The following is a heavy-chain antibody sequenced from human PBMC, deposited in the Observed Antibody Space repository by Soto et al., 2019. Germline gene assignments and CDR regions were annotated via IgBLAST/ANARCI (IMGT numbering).Heavy chain of an antibody. J-gene: IGHJ2*01. CDR3: ARVGETSYWYFDI. CDR2: IWNDGSNK. D-gene: IGHD3-10*01. Sequence: QMQLVESGGGVVQPGRSLRLSCAASGFTFSSYGMHWVRQAPGKGLEWVAVIWNDGSNKYYAGSVKGRFTISRDNSKNTLYLKMSSLRAEDTAVYYCARVGETSYWYFDIWGRGTLVTVSS. V-gene: IGHV3-33*01. CDR1: GFTFSSYG.